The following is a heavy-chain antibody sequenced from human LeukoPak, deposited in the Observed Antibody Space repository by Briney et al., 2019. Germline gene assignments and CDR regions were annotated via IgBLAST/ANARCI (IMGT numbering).Heavy chain of an antibody. D-gene: IGHD1-7*01. Sequence: SETLSLTCTVSGGSISSYYWSWIRQPPGKGLEWIGYIYYSGSTNYNPSLKSRVTISVDTSKNQFSLKLSSVTAADTAVYYCARRLKTTAWGAFDIWGQGTMVTVSS. V-gene: IGHV4-59*08. CDR1: GGSISSYY. CDR3: ARRLKTTAWGAFDI. J-gene: IGHJ3*02. CDR2: IYYSGST.